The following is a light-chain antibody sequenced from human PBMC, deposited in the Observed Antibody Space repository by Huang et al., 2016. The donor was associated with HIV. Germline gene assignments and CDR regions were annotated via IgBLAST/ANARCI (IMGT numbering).Light chain of an antibody. CDR3: VQGTHWLYT. V-gene: IGKV2-30*02. CDR2: KVS. CDR1: QSLVHSDGNTY. J-gene: IGKJ2*01. Sequence: DVVMTQSPLSLPVTLGQPASISCRSSQSLVHSDGNTYLNWFQQRPGQSPRRLIYKVSTRDSGVPDRFSGSGSGTDFTLKISRVEAEDVAVYYCVQGTHWLYTFGPETKLEIK.